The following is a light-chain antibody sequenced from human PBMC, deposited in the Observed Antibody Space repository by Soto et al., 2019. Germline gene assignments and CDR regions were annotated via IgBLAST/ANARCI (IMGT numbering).Light chain of an antibody. V-gene: IGKV2-30*01. CDR3: RQGTHWPPT. J-gene: IGKJ1*01. CDR1: QSLVYSDGNTF. CDR2: KVS. Sequence: DVVMTQSPLSLPVTLGQPASISCTSRQSLVYSDGNTFLHWFQQRPGQSPRRLIYKVSNRDSWVPDRFSGSGSGNDFTLKISRVEAEDVGGYYCRQGTHWPPTFGQGTKVEI.